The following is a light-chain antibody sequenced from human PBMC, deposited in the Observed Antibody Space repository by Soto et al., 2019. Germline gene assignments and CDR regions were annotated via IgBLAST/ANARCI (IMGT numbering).Light chain of an antibody. V-gene: IGKV3-20*01. Sequence: EIVMTQSPATLSVSPGERATLSCRASQSVSRNYLAWYQQKPGQAPRLLLYGASSRATGIPDRFSGSGSGTDFTLTISRLEPEDFAVYYCQQYGSSPRGFGQGTKVDIK. CDR3: QQYGSSPRG. CDR1: QSVSRNY. CDR2: GAS. J-gene: IGKJ1*01.